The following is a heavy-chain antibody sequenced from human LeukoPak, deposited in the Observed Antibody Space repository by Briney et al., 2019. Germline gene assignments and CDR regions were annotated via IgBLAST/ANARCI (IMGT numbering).Heavy chain of an antibody. D-gene: IGHD3-22*01. J-gene: IGHJ1*01. V-gene: IGHV3-74*01. CDR2: IKSDGRT. CDR1: GFTLSSYW. CDR3: ARAPSEIGGYYPEYFRH. Sequence: GGSLRLSCAASGFTLSSYWMHWVRQALGKGLVWVSRIKSDGRTNYADSVKGRFTISRDNAKNTVSLQMNSLRAEDTGVYYCARAPSEIGGYYPEYFRHWGQGTLVIVSS.